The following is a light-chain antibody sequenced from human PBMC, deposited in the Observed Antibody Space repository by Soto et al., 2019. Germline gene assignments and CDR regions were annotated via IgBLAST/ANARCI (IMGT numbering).Light chain of an antibody. J-gene: IGKJ1*01. Sequence: AIQLTQSPSSLSASVGDRVTITCRASQGIRNDLGWYQQKPGKAPKLLIHAASSLQSGVPSRFSGSGSGTEFTLTISSLQPDDFATYYCQQYNSYWTFGPGTKVDIK. CDR2: AAS. CDR3: QQYNSYWT. CDR1: QGIRND. V-gene: IGKV1-6*01.